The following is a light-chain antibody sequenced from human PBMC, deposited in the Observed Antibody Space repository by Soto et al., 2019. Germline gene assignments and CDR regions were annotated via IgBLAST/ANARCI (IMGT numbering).Light chain of an antibody. Sequence: DIQLTQSPSFLSASVGDRVTITSRASQGISSYLAWYQQKPGKAPKLLIYAASTLQSGVPSRFSGSGSGTEFTLTISSLQPEDFATYYWQQPFTFGPGTKVDIK. V-gene: IGKV1-9*01. CDR2: AAS. CDR3: QQPFT. CDR1: QGISSY. J-gene: IGKJ3*01.